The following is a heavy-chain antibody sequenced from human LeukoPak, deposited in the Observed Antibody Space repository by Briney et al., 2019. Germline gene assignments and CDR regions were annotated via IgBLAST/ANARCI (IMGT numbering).Heavy chain of an antibody. Sequence: GGSLRLSCAASGFTFSSNAVHWVRQAPGKGLEWVAVISYDGSNKFYADSVKGRFTISRDNSKNTLYLQMNSLRAEDTAVYYCAKDYTVTIFGVVDAFDIWGQGTMVTVSS. CDR3: AKDYTVTIFGVVDAFDI. J-gene: IGHJ3*02. V-gene: IGHV3-30-3*01. D-gene: IGHD3-3*01. CDR2: ISYDGSNK. CDR1: GFTFSSNA.